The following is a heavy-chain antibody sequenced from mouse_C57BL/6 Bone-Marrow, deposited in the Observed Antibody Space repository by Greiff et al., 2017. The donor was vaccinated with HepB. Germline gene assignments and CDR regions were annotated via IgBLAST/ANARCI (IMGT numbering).Heavy chain of an antibody. CDR2: ISSGSSTI. V-gene: IGHV5-17*01. J-gene: IGHJ2*01. CDR1: GFTFSDYG. CDR3: AKDYSLYYFDY. Sequence: EVQVVESGGGLVKPGGSLKLSCAASGFTFSDYGMHWVRQAPEKGLEWVAYISSGSSTIYYADTVKGRFTISRDNAKNTLFLQMTSLRSEDTAMYYCAKDYSLYYFDYWGQGTTLTVSS. D-gene: IGHD1-1*01.